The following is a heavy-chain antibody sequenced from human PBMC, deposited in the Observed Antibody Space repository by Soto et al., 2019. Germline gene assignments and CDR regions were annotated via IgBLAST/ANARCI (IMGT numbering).Heavy chain of an antibody. D-gene: IGHD2-2*01. V-gene: IGHV1-46*01. J-gene: IGHJ6*02. Sequence: ASVKVSCKASGYTLTSYYLHWVRQAPGQGPEWMGIINPSGGITNDAQKFQDRVTMTSDTSTSTVYMELSSLRSEDTAVYYCARGVSTTRYYYYYGMDVWGQGTTVTVSS. CDR2: INPSGGIT. CDR1: GYTLTSYY. CDR3: ARGVSTTRYYYYYGMDV.